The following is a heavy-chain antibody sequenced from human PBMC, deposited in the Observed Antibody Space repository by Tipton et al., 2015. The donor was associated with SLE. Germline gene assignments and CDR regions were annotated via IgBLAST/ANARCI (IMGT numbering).Heavy chain of an antibody. Sequence: QLVQSGAEVKKPGASVKVSCKASGYTFTGYYMHWVRQAPGQGLEWMGWINPNSGGTNYAQKFQGWVTMTRDTSISTAYMELSRLRSEDTAVYYCARGGGYSYGQRGFDYWGQGTLVTVSS. D-gene: IGHD5-18*01. CDR3: ARGGGYSYGQRGFDY. CDR2: INPNSGGT. V-gene: IGHV1-2*04. CDR1: GYTFTGYY. J-gene: IGHJ4*02.